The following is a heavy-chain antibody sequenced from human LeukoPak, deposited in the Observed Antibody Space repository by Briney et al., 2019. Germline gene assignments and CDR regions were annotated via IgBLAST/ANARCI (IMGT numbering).Heavy chain of an antibody. CDR2: IYHSGST. Sequence: PSETLSLACTVSGGSISSSSYYWGWIRQPPGKGLEWIGYIYHSGSTYYNPSLKSRVTISVDRSKNQFSLKLSSVTAADTAVYYCARSLALEWSYFDYWGQGTLVTVSS. CDR1: GGSISSSSYY. D-gene: IGHD3-3*01. V-gene: IGHV4-39*07. J-gene: IGHJ4*02. CDR3: ARSLALEWSYFDY.